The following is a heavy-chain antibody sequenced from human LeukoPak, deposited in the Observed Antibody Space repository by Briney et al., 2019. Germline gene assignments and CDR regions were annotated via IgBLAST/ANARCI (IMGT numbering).Heavy chain of an antibody. V-gene: IGHV4-59*01. CDR2: IHYSGST. D-gene: IGHD6-13*01. Sequence: SETLSLTCTVAGRSISSNYWGWIRQPPGKVLGWNGYIHYSGSTNYNPSLKSRVTISVDTSKNQYSLKLSSVTAADTAVYYCASSPTFAGLYYFDYWGQGTLVTVSS. J-gene: IGHJ4*02. CDR3: ASSPTFAGLYYFDY. CDR1: GRSISSNY.